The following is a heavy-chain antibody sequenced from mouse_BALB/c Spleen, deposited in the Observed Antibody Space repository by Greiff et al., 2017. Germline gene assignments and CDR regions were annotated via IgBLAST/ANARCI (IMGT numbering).Heavy chain of an antibody. J-gene: IGHJ4*01. CDR3: ARDRSTNYAMDY. V-gene: IGHV5-6-3*01. Sequence: VQLQQSGGGLVKPGGSLKLSCDASGYTFSSYGMSWVRQTPDKRLELVATITSSGGSTEYPDSVKGRFTISRDNAKNTLYLKMSSLKSEDTAMYDCARDRSTNYAMDYWGQGTSVTVSS. CDR1: GYTFSSYG. D-gene: IGHD1-1*01. CDR2: ITSSGGST.